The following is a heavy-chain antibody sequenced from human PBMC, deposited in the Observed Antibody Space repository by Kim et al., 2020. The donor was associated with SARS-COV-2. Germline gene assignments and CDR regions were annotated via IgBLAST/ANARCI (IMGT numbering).Heavy chain of an antibody. V-gene: IGHV3-23*01. CDR3: AKRLTFFDY. CDR2: ST. J-gene: IGHJ4*02. Sequence: STYNADSVKGRFTISGDKSKNTLYRQMNSLRAEDTAVYYCAKRLTFFDYWGQGTLVTVSS.